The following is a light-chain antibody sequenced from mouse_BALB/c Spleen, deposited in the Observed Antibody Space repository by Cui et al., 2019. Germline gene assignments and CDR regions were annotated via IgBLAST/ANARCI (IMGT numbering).Light chain of an antibody. J-gene: IGKJ5*01. CDR2: NAK. CDR1: GKIHNY. Sequence: DIQTTQSPASLSAPAVETVTITCRTSGKIHNYLTWYQQKQGRSPQLLVYNAKTLADGVTSRFSGSGSGTQYSLKINSLQPEDFGSNYCQHFCSTPLTFGAGTKLELK. CDR3: QHFCSTPLT. V-gene: IGKV12-41*01.